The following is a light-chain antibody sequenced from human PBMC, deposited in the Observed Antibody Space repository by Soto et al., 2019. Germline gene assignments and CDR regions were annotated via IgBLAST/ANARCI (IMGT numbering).Light chain of an antibody. CDR1: QSVGNK. J-gene: IGKJ1*01. V-gene: IGKV3-15*01. CDR3: QQYNKRPWT. CDR2: GAS. Sequence: EIVMTQSPATLSVSPGERGTLSCRASQSVGNKLAWYQQKPGQAPRLLIYGASTRATGIPARFSGSGSGTEFTLTISSLQSEDFAVYYCQQYNKRPWTFGQGTKVDIK.